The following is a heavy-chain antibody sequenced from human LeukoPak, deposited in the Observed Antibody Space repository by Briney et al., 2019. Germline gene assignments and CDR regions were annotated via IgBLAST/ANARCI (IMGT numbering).Heavy chain of an antibody. V-gene: IGHV4-30-2*01. CDR3: AREMVMKGAFDI. CDR2: IYHSGST. Sequence: SQTLSLTCAVSGGSISSGGYSWSRIRQPPGKGLEWIGYIYHSGSTYYNPSLKSRVTISVDRSKNQFSLKLSSVTAADTAVYYCAREMVMKGAFDIWGQGTMVTVSS. D-gene: IGHD2-21*01. CDR1: GGSISSGGYS. J-gene: IGHJ3*02.